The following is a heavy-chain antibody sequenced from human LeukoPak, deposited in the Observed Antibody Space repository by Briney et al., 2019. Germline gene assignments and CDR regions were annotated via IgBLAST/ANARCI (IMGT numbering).Heavy chain of an antibody. CDR1: GFTFSDYY. Sequence: GGSLRLSCAASGFTFSDYYMSWLRQAPGKGLEWVSYISSSGSTIYYADSVKGRFTISRDNPKNSLYLQMNCLRAEDTAVYYCARDRPGYSSGKGYYWGQGTLVTVSS. J-gene: IGHJ4*02. CDR2: ISSSGSTI. V-gene: IGHV3-11*04. D-gene: IGHD6-19*01. CDR3: ARDRPGYSSGKGYY.